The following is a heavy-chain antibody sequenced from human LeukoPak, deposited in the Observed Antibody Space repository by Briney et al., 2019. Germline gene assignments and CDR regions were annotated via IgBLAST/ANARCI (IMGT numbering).Heavy chain of an antibody. D-gene: IGHD3-22*01. CDR2: ISGSGDSI. CDR3: AKASLSSGYSPHDY. V-gene: IGHV3-23*01. J-gene: IGHJ4*02. CDR1: GFTFSSYA. Sequence: GGSLRLSCAAPGFTFSSYAMTWVRQAPGEGLEWVSTISGSGDSIFYAGSVKGRFTISRDSSTNTLYLQMNSLRAEDTAVYYCAKASLSSGYSPHDYWGQGTLVTVSS.